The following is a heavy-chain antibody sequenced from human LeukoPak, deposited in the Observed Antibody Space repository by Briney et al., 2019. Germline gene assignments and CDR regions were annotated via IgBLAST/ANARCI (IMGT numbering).Heavy chain of an antibody. J-gene: IGHJ5*01. Sequence: GGSLRLSCAASGFTFSSYWMHWVRHAPGKGLVWVSHINSDGSSTNYADSVKGRFTISRDNAKNTLYLQMNSLRAEDTAVYYCARGVGYYYDSSGHNWFDPWGQGTLVTVSS. CDR1: GFTFSSYW. V-gene: IGHV3-74*01. D-gene: IGHD3-22*01. CDR2: INSDGSST. CDR3: ARGVGYYYDSSGHNWFDP.